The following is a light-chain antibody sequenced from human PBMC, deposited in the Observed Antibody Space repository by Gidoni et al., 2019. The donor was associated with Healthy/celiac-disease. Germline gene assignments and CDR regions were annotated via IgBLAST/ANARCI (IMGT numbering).Light chain of an antibody. Sequence: EIVFTQSPGTLSLSPGERATLSCRDSQSVSCSYLAWYQQKPGQAPRILIYGASSRATGIPDRFSGSGSGTDFTLTISRLEPEDFAVYYCQQYPGTFGQGTKVEIK. V-gene: IGKV3-20*01. CDR2: GAS. CDR1: QSVSCSY. CDR3: QQYPGT. J-gene: IGKJ1*01.